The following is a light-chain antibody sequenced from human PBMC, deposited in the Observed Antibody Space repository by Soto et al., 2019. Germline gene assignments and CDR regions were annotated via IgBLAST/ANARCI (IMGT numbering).Light chain of an antibody. CDR2: GAS. J-gene: IGKJ1*01. CDR1: QSISIN. CDR3: QVYGTAPRT. Sequence: VMTQYPATLSVSRGERVALSCRVSQSISINLAWIQQKPGQGPRLLMIGASTRATGVPDRFSCSGSGTDFTLTISRLEPEDFAVYYCQVYGTAPRTFGQGTKVDIK. V-gene: IGKV3-20*01.